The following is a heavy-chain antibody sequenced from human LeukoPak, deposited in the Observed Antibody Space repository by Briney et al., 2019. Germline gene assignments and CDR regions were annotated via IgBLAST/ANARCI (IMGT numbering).Heavy chain of an antibody. CDR2: ISDSGDST. CDR1: KFTFRSYA. D-gene: IGHD1-26*01. CDR3: AKAHIVGATFRIVY. V-gene: IGHV3-23*01. Sequence: GWSLRLSCAGSKFTFRSYAMSWVRQAPGKGLEWVSTISDSGDSTYYADSVTGRFTVSRDNSKNTLFLQMNSLRAGDTAVYYCAKAHIVGATFRIVYWGQGILVTVSS. J-gene: IGHJ4*02.